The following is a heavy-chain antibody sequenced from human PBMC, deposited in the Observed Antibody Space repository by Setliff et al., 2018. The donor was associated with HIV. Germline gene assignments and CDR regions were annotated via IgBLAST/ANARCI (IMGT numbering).Heavy chain of an antibody. Sequence: SETLSLTCGVSGVSISSYYWSWIRQPPGKRLEWIGYIDHSGYTTYNPSLKSRVTISLDTSKNRVSLKLSSVAAADTAVYYCARGGYRDGYDYWGQGTLVTVSS. CDR1: GVSISSYY. CDR2: IDHSGYT. D-gene: IGHD5-18*01. V-gene: IGHV4-59*01. J-gene: IGHJ4*02. CDR3: ARGGYRDGYDY.